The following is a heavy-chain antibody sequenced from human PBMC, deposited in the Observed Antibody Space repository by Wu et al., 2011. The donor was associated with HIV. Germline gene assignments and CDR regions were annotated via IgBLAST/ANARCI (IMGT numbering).Heavy chain of an antibody. CDR2: IIPTFGTA. J-gene: IGHJ6*03. CDR1: GGTFSSYA. D-gene: IGHD3-3*01. CDR3: ARDAYYDFWSGPRYYYYYMDV. Sequence: QVQLVQSGAEVKKPGSSVKVSCKASGGTFSSYAINWVRQAPGQGLEWMGGIIPTFGTANYAQKFQDRVTITADKSTSTVYMELSSLRSEDTAVYYCARDAYYDFWSGPRYYYYYMDVWGKGTTVTVSS. V-gene: IGHV1-69*14.